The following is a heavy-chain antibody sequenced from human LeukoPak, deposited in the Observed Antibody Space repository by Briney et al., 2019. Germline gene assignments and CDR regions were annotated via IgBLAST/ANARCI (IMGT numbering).Heavy chain of an antibody. Sequence: PSETLSLTCTVSGGSISSGDYYWSWIRQPPGKGLEWIGYIYYSGSTYYNPSLKSGVTISVNTSKNQFSLKLSSVTAADTAVYYCAREEYQLLVGYYFDYWGQGTLVTVSS. CDR1: GGSISSGDYY. V-gene: IGHV4-30-4*08. CDR2: IYYSGST. J-gene: IGHJ4*02. D-gene: IGHD2-2*01. CDR3: AREEYQLLVGYYFDY.